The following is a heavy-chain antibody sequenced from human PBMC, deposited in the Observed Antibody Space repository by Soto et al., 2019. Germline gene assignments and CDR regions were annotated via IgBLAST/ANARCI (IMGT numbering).Heavy chain of an antibody. CDR3: AKSAPMDAGDKYYYDF. J-gene: IGHJ4*02. CDR1: GGTCSTFV. V-gene: IGHV1-69*13. D-gene: IGHD4-17*01. Sequence: ASLKVSCKASGGTCSTFVISWVRQAPGQGLEWMGGIIPFFGTARYSQKFEDRITITADESTNTVYMDLRSLTSEDTAIYYCAKSAPMDAGDKYYYDFWGQGALVTVSS. CDR2: IIPFFGTA.